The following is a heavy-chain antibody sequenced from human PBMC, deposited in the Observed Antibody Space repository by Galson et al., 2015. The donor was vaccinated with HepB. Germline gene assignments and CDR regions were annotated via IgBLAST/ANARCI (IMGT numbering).Heavy chain of an antibody. CDR1: GFTFSSYS. J-gene: IGHJ6*02. V-gene: IGHV3-48*02. CDR2: ISSSSSTI. Sequence: SLRLSCAASGFTFSSYSMNWVRQAPGKGLEWVSYISSSSSTIYYADSVKGRFTISRDNAKNSLYLQMNSLRDEDTAVYYCARDFPTYYYDSSGYYYYYYGMDVWGQGTTVTVSS. D-gene: IGHD3-22*01. CDR3: ARDFPTYYYDSSGYYYYYYGMDV.